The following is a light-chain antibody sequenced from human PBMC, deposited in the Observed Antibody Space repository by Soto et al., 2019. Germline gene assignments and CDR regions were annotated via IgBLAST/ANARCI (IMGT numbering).Light chain of an antibody. J-gene: IGKJ2*03. CDR3: QHYDSRPYS. Sequence: EIVLTQSPGTLSLSPGERATLSCRASQSVRNSYLAWYQQEPGQAPRLLIYGASARDSGIPDRFSGSGSGTDFTLTISRLEPGDFAVYYCQHYDSRPYSFGQGTKLEIK. V-gene: IGKV3-20*01. CDR1: QSVRNSY. CDR2: GAS.